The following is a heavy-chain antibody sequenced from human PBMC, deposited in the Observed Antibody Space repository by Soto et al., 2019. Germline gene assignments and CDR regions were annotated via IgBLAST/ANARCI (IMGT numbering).Heavy chain of an antibody. J-gene: IGHJ6*02. V-gene: IGHV3-53*01. CDR2: IYNFGST. D-gene: IGHD4-17*01. Sequence: EVQLVESGGGLIQPGGSLRLSCAASGFTVSSSYMSWVRQAPGKGLEWVSVIYNFGSTYYADSVKGRFTISRDNSKNTLYLQMNSLRAEDTAVYYCARDCPTNYGDACMDVWGQGTTVTVSS. CDR1: GFTVSSSY. CDR3: ARDCPTNYGDACMDV.